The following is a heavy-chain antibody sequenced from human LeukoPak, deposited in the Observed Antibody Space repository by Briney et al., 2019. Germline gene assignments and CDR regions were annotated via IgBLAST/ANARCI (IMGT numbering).Heavy chain of an antibody. CDR3: ATNYEILSGYPKNYYFHI. Sequence: SVKVSCKASGGTFSSYAISWVRQAPGQGPEWVGGIIPLFRTANYAQKFQGRVTITADKSTNTAFMELSSLRSEDTAMYYCATNYEILSGYPKNYYFHIWGQGTMVTVSS. CDR1: GGTFSSYA. D-gene: IGHD3-9*01. V-gene: IGHV1-69*06. J-gene: IGHJ3*02. CDR2: IIPLFRTA.